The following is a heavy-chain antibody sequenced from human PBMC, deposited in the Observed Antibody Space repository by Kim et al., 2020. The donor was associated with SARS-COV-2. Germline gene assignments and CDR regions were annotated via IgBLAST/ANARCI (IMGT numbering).Heavy chain of an antibody. CDR3: ARGGARYYDSSGYQDY. V-gene: IGHV1-2*02. CDR1: GYTFTGYY. Sequence: ASVKVSCKASGYTFTGYYMHWVRQAPGQGLEWMGWINPNSGGTNYAQKFQGRVTMTRDTSISTAYMELSRLRSDDTAVYYCARGGARYYDSSGYQDYWGQGTLFTVSS. D-gene: IGHD3-22*01. J-gene: IGHJ4*02. CDR2: INPNSGGT.